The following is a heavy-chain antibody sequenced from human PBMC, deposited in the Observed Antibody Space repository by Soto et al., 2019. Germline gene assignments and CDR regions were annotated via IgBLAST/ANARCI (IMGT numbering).Heavy chain of an antibody. V-gene: IGHV4-39*01. D-gene: IGHD3-16*01. CDR3: ARHMTPSRYYYYYMDV. CDR1: GGSISSSSYY. J-gene: IGHJ6*03. CDR2: IYYSGST. Sequence: ETLSLTCTVSGGSISSSSYYWGWIRQPPGKGLEWVGSIYYSGSTYYNPSLKSRVTISVDTSKNQFSLKPSSVTAADTAVYYCARHMTPSRYYYYYMDVWGKGTTVTVSS.